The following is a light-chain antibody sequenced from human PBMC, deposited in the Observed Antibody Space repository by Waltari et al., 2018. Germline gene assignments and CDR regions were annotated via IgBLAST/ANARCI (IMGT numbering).Light chain of an antibody. CDR3: YSADTSGYHRV. Sequence: SYELTQPPSVSVSPGQTARITCSGDALPKKYAYWCQQKSVQAPVLVFYEDSKRPSGIPCGVSGSSAGRMATLTISGAQVEDEADYYCYSADTSGYHRVFGGGTKLTVL. CDR2: EDS. J-gene: IGLJ2*01. V-gene: IGLV3-10*01. CDR1: ALPKKY.